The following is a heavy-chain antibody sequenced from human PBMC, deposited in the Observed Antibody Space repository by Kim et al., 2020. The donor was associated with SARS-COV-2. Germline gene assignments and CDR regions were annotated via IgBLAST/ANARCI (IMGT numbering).Heavy chain of an antibody. D-gene: IGHD2-8*01. CDR1: GGSFSGYY. CDR3: ARVSPQYCTNGVCYTPRNYYYYGMDV. Sequence: SETLSLTCAVYGGSFSGYYWSWIRQPPGKGLEWIGEINHSGSTNYNPSLKSRVTISVDTSKNQFSLKLSSVTAADTAVYYCARVSPQYCTNGVCYTPRNYYYYGMDVWGQGTTVTVSS. V-gene: IGHV4-34*01. CDR2: INHSGST. J-gene: IGHJ6*02.